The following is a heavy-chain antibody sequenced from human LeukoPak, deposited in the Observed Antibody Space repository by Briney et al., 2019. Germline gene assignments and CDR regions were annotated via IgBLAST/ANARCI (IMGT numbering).Heavy chain of an antibody. CDR2: IHTSGST. D-gene: IGHD6-19*01. CDR3: ARAGGGGWGYFDY. Sequence: SETLSLTCTSSSGSISGYYWSWIRQPAGKGLEWIGRIHTSGSTIYNPSLKSRVTMSVDTSKNQFSLKLSSVIAADTAIYYCARAGGGGWGYFDYWGQETLVTVSS. J-gene: IGHJ4*02. CDR1: SGSISGYY. V-gene: IGHV4-4*07.